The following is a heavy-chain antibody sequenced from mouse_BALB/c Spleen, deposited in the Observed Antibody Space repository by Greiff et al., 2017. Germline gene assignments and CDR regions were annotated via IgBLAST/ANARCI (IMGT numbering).Heavy chain of an antibody. Sequence: QVHVKQSGAELMKPGASVKISCKATGYTFSSYWIEWVKQRPGHGLEWIGEILPGSGSTNYNEKFKGKATFTADTSSNTAYMQLSSLTSEDSAVYYCARSKYGNYGFYAMDYWGQGTSVTVSS. CDR3: ARSKYGNYGFYAMDY. CDR1: GYTFSSYW. J-gene: IGHJ4*01. D-gene: IGHD2-10*02. CDR2: ILPGSGST. V-gene: IGHV1-9*01.